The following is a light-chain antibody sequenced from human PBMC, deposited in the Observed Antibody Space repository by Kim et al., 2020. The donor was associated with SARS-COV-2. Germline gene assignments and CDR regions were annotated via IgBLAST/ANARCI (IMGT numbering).Light chain of an antibody. CDR2: YDS. Sequence: APGRTALITRGGNNIGSKSLPWYQQKPGQAPVLVIYYDSDRSSGIPERFSGSNSGNTATLTISRVEAGDEADYYCQVWDSSSDHPVFGGGTQLTVL. J-gene: IGLJ3*02. CDR3: QVWDSSSDHPV. V-gene: IGLV3-21*04. CDR1: NIGSKS.